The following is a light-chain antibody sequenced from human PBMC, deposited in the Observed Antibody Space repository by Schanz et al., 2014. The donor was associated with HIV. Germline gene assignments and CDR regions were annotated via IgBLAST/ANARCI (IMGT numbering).Light chain of an antibody. Sequence: QSVLTQPPSVSGAPGQRVTISCAGSSSNIGAGYDVHWYHHLPGSAPKLLISGNNNRPSGVPDRFSGSKSGTSASLAITGLQAEDEADYYCQSYDDSLNAVVFGGGTKLTVL. CDR3: QSYDDSLNAVV. CDR1: SSNIGAGYD. V-gene: IGLV1-40*01. CDR2: GNN. J-gene: IGLJ2*01.